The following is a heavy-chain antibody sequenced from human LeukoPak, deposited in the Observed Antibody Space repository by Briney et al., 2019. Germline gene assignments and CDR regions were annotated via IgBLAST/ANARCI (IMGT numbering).Heavy chain of an antibody. CDR1: GYSFTSYW. D-gene: IGHD5-18*01. Sequence: PGESLKISCKGSGYSFTSYWIGWVRQMPGKGLEWMGIIYPDDSDTRYSPSFQGQVTISADKSINTAYLQWSSLKASDTAMYYCARRVYSYGIFDAFDIWVQGSMVTVSS. V-gene: IGHV5-51*01. CDR2: IYPDDSDT. CDR3: ARRVYSYGIFDAFDI. J-gene: IGHJ3*02.